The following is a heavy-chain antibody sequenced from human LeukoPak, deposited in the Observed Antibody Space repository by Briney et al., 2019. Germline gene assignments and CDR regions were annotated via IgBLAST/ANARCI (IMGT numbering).Heavy chain of an antibody. V-gene: IGHV3-23*01. CDR2: ISANGGET. J-gene: IGHJ4*02. Sequence: PGGSLRLSCAAXGXXXXXXAXXXXXXAXGXXLEWVSSISANGGETHYADSVKGRFTISRDNSKNTLYLQINNPRVEDTAVYYCAKRYYDFPLDYWGQGTLVTVSS. CDR1: GXXXXXXA. D-gene: IGHD3-3*01. CDR3: AKRYYDFPLDY.